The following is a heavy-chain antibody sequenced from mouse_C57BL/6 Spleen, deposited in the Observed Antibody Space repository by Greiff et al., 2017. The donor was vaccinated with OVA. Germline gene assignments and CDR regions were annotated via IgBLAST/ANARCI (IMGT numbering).Heavy chain of an antibody. CDR1: GFSLTSYG. CDR3: ARKGYYGSSYRAMDY. Sequence: VHLVESGPGLVQPSQSLSITCTVSGFSLTSYGVHWVRQSPGKGLEWLGVIWSGGSTDYNAAFISRLSISKDNSKSQVFFKMNSLQADDTAIYYCARKGYYGSSYRAMDYWGQGTSVTVSS. V-gene: IGHV2-2*01. D-gene: IGHD1-1*01. CDR2: IWSGGST. J-gene: IGHJ4*01.